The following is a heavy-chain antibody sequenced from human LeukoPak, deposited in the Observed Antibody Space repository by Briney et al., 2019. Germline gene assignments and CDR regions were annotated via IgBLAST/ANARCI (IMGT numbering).Heavy chain of an antibody. CDR3: SSHGHLCIAVAGPTFDY. D-gene: IGHD6-19*01. Sequence: SETLSLTCTVSVGSVSSYYWGCIRQPPGKGLEWIGYIYYSGSTNYNPSLKSRVTISVDTSKNQFSLKLSSVTAADTAVYYCSSHGHLCIAVAGPTFDYWGQGTLVTVSS. CDR1: VGSVSSYY. J-gene: IGHJ4*02. CDR2: IYYSGST. V-gene: IGHV4-59*08.